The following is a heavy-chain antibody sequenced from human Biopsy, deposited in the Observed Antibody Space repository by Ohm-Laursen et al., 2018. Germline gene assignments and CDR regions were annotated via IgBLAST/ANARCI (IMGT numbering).Heavy chain of an antibody. CDR2: VYYTGST. Sequence: TLSLTCTVSGGSISSGSNYWSWIRQPPGKGLEWIGYVYYTGSTDYNPSLQSRVTISVDTSKNHFSLRLRSVTPADTAIYYCARDRGYYSDRTVPGYFDLWGRGTLVTVSS. V-gene: IGHV4-61*03. CDR1: GGSISSGSNY. J-gene: IGHJ2*01. D-gene: IGHD3-22*01. CDR3: ARDRGYYSDRTVPGYFDL.